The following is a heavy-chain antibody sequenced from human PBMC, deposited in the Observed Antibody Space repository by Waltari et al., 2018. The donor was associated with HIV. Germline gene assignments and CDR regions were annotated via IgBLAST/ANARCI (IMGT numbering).Heavy chain of an antibody. CDR1: MFNISNNF. V-gene: IGHV3-53*01. J-gene: IGHJ4*02. CDR2: IEDIHKT. CDR3: TRDFRY. D-gene: IGHD2-15*01. Sequence: EVRLVESGGGLLQPGGSLRLSCAACMFNISNNFMSWVRQAPGKGLEWVLVIEDIHKTHYSGPVKGRFAISRDKSKNELYLQMNSLRVEDTAMYYCTRDFRYWGQGTLVTVSS.